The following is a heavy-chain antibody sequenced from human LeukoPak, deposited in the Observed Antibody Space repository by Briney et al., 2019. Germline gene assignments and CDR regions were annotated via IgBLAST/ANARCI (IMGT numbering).Heavy chain of an antibody. CDR2: IYTSWST. CDR3: AREWYSSGWTYSFDL. V-gene: IGHV4-61*09. J-gene: IGHJ3*01. Sequence: SETLSLTCTVSGGSINSGNYYWSWIRQPAGKGLEWIGHIYTSWSTNFNPSLKSRVTISVGTSKNQFSLRLSSVTAADTAFYYCAREWYSSGWTYSFDLWGQGTLVTVSS. CDR1: GGSINSGNYY. D-gene: IGHD6-19*01.